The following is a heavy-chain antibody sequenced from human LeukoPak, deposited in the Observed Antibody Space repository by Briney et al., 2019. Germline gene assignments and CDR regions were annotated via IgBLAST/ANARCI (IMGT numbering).Heavy chain of an antibody. V-gene: IGHV1-2*02. CDR2: INPNTGDT. J-gene: IGHJ4*02. CDR1: GYTFTSYA. D-gene: IGHD6-19*01. Sequence: ASVKVSCKASGYTFTSYAMHWVRQAPGQRLEYLGWINPNTGDTHYAQNFQGRVTMTRDTSISTAYMDLSGLTSDDTAVYYCAKVIEGAVAFDYWGQGTLVTVSS. CDR3: AKVIEGAVAFDY.